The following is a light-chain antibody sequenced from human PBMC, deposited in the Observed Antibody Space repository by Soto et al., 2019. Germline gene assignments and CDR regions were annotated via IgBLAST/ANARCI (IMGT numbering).Light chain of an antibody. J-gene: IGLJ1*01. Sequence: QSALTQPPSVSGSPGQSVTISCTGTSSDIGSYNRVSWYQQPPGTAPKLLIYEVSNRPSGVPDRFPGSKSGNTDSLTISGIQAEDEADYYCNSYTSSSTDVFGTGTKLTVL. CDR2: EVS. V-gene: IGLV2-18*02. CDR1: SSDIGSYNR. CDR3: NSYTSSSTDV.